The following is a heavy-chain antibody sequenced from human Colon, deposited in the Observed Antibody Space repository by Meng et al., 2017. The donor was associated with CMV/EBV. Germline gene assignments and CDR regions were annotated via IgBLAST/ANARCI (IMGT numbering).Heavy chain of an antibody. V-gene: IGHV3-11*01. CDR1: GFTFSDYY. Sequence: LSCAASGFTFSDYYMGWIRQAPGKGLEWVSYISSSGSTTYYADSVKGRFTISRDNAKNSLHLQMNSLRADDTAMYYCARTSGPLRGVVWGQGTLVTVSS. CDR3: ARTSGPLRGVV. J-gene: IGHJ4*02. D-gene: IGHD2-15*01. CDR2: ISSSGSTT.